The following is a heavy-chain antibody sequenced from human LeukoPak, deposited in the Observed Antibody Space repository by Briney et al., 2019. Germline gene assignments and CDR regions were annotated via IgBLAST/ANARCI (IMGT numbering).Heavy chain of an antibody. V-gene: IGHV3-7*01. CDR3: ARDLVGASHV. CDR2: TNQNGGEK. Sequence: GGSLRLSCAASGFTFSTYWMGWVRQAPGKGLEWVANTNQNGGEKYYVDSVKGRFTVSRDNAKNSLYLQMNSLRVEDTAVYYCARDLVGASHVWGQGTMVTVSS. D-gene: IGHD1-26*01. CDR1: GFTFSTYW. J-gene: IGHJ3*01.